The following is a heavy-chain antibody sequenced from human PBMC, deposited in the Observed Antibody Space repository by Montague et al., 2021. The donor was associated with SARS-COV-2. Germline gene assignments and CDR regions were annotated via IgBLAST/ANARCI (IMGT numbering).Heavy chain of an antibody. J-gene: IGHJ4*02. CDR1: GGSIRSSSFY. Sequence: SETLSLTCTVSGGSIRSSSFYWGWLRQPPGKGLEWFGSISSSGYTYSPPSLKSRVTIFVATTKHQFTLKLSSVTAADTAVYYCARDYDDYLDFWGQGNLVTVSS. V-gene: IGHV4-39*01. CDR3: ARDYDDYLDF. D-gene: IGHD4-17*01. CDR2: ISSSGYT.